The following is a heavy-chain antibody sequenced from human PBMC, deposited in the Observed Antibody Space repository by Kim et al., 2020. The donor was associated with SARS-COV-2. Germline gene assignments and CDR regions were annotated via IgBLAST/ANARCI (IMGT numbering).Heavy chain of an antibody. J-gene: IGHJ3*02. CDR1: GFTFSSYA. CDR2: ISTAGDPT. D-gene: IGHD2-15*01. CDR3: AGDCSGRSCYSSVAGDI. Sequence: GGSLRLSCAASGFTFSSYAMHWVRQAPGKGLEWVSAISTAGDPTYSGAAVEGRFTTCGNDSNYSLFQLINLLTADTTAFYCCAGDCSGRSCYSSVAGDI. V-gene: IGHV3-23*01.